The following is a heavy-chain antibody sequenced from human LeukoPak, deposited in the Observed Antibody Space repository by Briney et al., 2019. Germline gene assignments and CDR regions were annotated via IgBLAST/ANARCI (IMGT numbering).Heavy chain of an antibody. CDR3: AKARVWETYFDY. CDR1: GFTFSSYE. Sequence: GGSLRLSCAASGFTFSSYEMNWVRQAPGKGLEWVSYISSSGSTIYYADSVKGRFTISRDNSKNTLYLQMNSLRAEDTAVYYCAKARVWETYFDYWGQGTLVTVSS. V-gene: IGHV3-48*03. D-gene: IGHD1-26*01. CDR2: ISSSGSTI. J-gene: IGHJ4*02.